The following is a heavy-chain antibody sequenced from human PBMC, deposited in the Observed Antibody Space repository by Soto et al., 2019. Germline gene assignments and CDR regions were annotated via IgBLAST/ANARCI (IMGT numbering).Heavy chain of an antibody. J-gene: IGHJ6*02. CDR2: FNPIFETA. Sequence: QVQLVQSGAEVKKPGSSVKVSCKASGGTFSSYAISWVRQAPGQGLEWMGGFNPIFETANYAQTFQGRVTITADESTNTAYMELSSLRSEDTAVYYCTRGITLIRGVIPPGYYYGMDVWGQGTTVAVSS. D-gene: IGHD3-10*01. V-gene: IGHV1-69*01. CDR3: TRGITLIRGVIPPGYYYGMDV. CDR1: GGTFSSYA.